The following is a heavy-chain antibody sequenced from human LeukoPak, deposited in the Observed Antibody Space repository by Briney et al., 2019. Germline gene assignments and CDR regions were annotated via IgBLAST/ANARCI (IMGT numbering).Heavy chain of an antibody. J-gene: IGHJ3*02. V-gene: IGHV3-48*03. CDR1: GFTFSSYG. CDR2: IWSSGSTM. Sequence: QPGGSLRLSCAASGFTFSSYGMNWVRRVPGKGLEWVSYIWSSGSTMYYADSVKGRFAISRDNAKNSLYLQMNSLRAEDTAVYYCARDTLLDIWGQGTMVTVSS. CDR3: ARDTLLDI.